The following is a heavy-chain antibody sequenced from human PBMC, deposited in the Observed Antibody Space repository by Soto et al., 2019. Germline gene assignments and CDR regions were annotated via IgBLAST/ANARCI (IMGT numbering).Heavy chain of an antibody. J-gene: IGHJ4*02. CDR3: AKGSASARPYYFDY. V-gene: IGHV3-23*01. CDR2: ISGGGGST. CDR1: GFTFSSYA. D-gene: IGHD5-18*01. Sequence: GGYLRLSCAASGFTFSSYAMSWVRQAPGKGLERVSAISGGGGSTYYADSVKGRFTISRDNSRNTLSLQMNSLRAEDTAVYYCAKGSASARPYYFDYWGQGTLVTVSS.